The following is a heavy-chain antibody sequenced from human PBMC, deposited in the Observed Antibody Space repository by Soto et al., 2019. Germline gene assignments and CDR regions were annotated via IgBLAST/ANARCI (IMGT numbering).Heavy chain of an antibody. D-gene: IGHD2-8*01. J-gene: IGHJ5*01. CDR1: GASLTGYY. CDR3: ERVTSISVTYAPPLIWFDS. Sequence: SETRSRTRAVYGASLTGYYRSWIRKPPGKGLKWIGQINHGGFAGYNPSLKSRVTLSVDKSKNQVARKLPPEPAACRGLYHCERVTSISVTYAPPLIWFDSWGQGTLVTVSS. CDR2: INHGGFA. V-gene: IGHV4-34*01.